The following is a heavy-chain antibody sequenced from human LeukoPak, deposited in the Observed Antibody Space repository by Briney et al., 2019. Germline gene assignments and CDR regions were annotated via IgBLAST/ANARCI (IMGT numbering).Heavy chain of an antibody. V-gene: IGHV3-21*01. CDR1: GFTFSRHA. CDR3: ARVMAGYSYMDV. J-gene: IGHJ6*03. Sequence: GGSLRLSCAASGFTFSRHAMNWVRQAPGKGLEWVSSISTTSSSSYIHYADSMKGRFTISRDNAKSSLYLQMNSLRAEDTAVYYFARVMAGYSYMDVWGKGTRVTVSS. D-gene: IGHD3-10*01. CDR2: ISTTSSSSYI.